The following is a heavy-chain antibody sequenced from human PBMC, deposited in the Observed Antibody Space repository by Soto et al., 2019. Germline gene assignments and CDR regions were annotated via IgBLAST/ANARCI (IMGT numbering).Heavy chain of an antibody. D-gene: IGHD4-4*01. V-gene: IGHV4-4*07. CDR1: GGSLNNYF. Sequence: SETLSLTCTVSGGSLNNYFWNWIRQPAGKGLEWIGRIYISGSANYNPSLKSRVTMSVDTSKNHFSLKLSPVTAADTAIYYRARDYNNRAGRGFDPWGQGTLVTVSS. CDR2: IYISGSA. CDR3: ARDYNNRAGRGFDP. J-gene: IGHJ5*02.